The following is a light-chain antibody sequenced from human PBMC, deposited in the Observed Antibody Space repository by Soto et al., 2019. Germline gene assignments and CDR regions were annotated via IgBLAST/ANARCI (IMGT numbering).Light chain of an antibody. CDR3: LQSDTSPRT. CDR1: QSVSSNY. V-gene: IGKV3-20*01. J-gene: IGKJ1*01. Sequence: EIVLTQSPGTLSLSPGERATLSCRASQSVSSNYLAWYQQKRGQAPRLLIYGASSRAPGIPTRFSGSGSGTDFTLTISRLEPEDFAVYYCLQSDTSPRTFGQGTKVEI. CDR2: GAS.